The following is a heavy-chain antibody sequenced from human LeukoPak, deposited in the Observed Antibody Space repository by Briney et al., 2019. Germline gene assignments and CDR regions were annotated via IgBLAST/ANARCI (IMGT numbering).Heavy chain of an antibody. CDR3: ARQSSSSEGAFDI. Sequence: GESLKISCKGSGYIFTSYWIGWVRQLPGKGLEWMGIIYPGDSDTRYSPSFQGQVTISADKSISTAYLQWSSLKASDTAMYYCARQSSSSEGAFDIWGQGTMVTVSS. CDR1: GYIFTSYW. CDR2: IYPGDSDT. D-gene: IGHD6-6*01. J-gene: IGHJ3*02. V-gene: IGHV5-51*01.